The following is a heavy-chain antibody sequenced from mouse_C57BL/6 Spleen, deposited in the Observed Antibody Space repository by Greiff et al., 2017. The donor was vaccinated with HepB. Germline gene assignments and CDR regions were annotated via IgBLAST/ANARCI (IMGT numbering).Heavy chain of an antibody. CDR3: ARGGSYFDY. CDR1: GYTFTSYW. CDR2: IYPGSGST. Sequence: QVQLKEPGAELVKPGASVKMSCKASGYTFTSYWITWVKQRPGQGLEWIGDIYPGSGSTNYNEKFKSKATLTVDTSSSTAYMQLSSLTSEDSAVYYCARGGSYFDYWGQGTTLTVSS. V-gene: IGHV1-55*01. J-gene: IGHJ2*01.